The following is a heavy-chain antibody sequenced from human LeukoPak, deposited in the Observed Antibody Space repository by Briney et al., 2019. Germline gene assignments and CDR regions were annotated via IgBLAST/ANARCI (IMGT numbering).Heavy chain of an antibody. CDR3: ARGTTARGYSYGYDYYYYGMDV. J-gene: IGHJ6*02. D-gene: IGHD5-18*01. V-gene: IGHV4-59*01. CDR2: IYYSGST. Sequence: SESLSLTCAVAGGSISSYYRSWIRQPPWNGLEWMVYIYYSGSTNYNPSLKSRVTISVDTSKNQFSLKLSSVTAADTAVYYCARGTTARGYSYGYDYYYYGMDVWGQGTTVTVSS. CDR1: GGSISSYY.